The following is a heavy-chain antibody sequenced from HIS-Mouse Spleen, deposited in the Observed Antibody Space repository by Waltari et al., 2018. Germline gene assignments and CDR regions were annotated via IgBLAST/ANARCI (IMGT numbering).Heavy chain of an antibody. J-gene: IGHJ4*02. CDR1: GFTVSSNY. Sequence: EVQLVETGGGLIQPGGSLRLSCAASGFTVSSNYMSWVRQAPGKGLGWVSVIYSGRSSYYADSVKDRFTISRDNSKNTLYLQMNSLRAEDTAVYYCARHYYYGSGSYYFDYWGQGTLVTVSS. D-gene: IGHD3-10*01. CDR2: IYSGRSS. CDR3: ARHYYYGSGSYYFDY. V-gene: IGHV3-53*02.